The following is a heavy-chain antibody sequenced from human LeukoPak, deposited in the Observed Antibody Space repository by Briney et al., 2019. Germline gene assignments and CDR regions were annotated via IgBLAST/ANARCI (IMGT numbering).Heavy chain of an antibody. V-gene: IGHV4-59*01. CDR1: GGSISTSY. CDR3: ARPKYADYDWPDWYFDL. CDR2: IYNSGST. D-gene: IGHD4-17*01. Sequence: SETLSLTCSVSGGSISTSYWIWIRQPPGKGLEWIGYIYNSGSTNYNPSFKSRVTISVDMSKNQFSLKLSSVTAADTAVYYCARPKYADYDWPDWYFDLWGRGTLVAVSS. J-gene: IGHJ2*01.